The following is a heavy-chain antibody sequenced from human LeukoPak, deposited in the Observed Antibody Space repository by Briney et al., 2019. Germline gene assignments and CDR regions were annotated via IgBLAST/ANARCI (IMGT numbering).Heavy chain of an antibody. CDR1: GFTFSSYE. CDR2: ISDDGSNK. CDR3: ARDRVVPAAMFYYYYYMDV. Sequence: GGSLRLSCAASGFTFSSYEMNWVRQAPGKGLEWVAIISDDGSNKYYADSVKGRFTISRDNSKKTLYLQMNSLRAEDTAVYYCARDRVVPAAMFYYYYYMDVWGKGTTVTVSS. V-gene: IGHV3-30*03. J-gene: IGHJ6*03. D-gene: IGHD2-2*01.